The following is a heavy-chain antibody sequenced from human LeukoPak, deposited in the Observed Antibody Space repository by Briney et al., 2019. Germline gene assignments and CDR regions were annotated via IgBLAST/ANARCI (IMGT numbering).Heavy chain of an antibody. V-gene: IGHV3-7*05. D-gene: IGHD2-2*01. CDR1: GFTFSTYW. CDR2: IKQDGSEK. J-gene: IGHJ4*02. Sequence: PGGSLRLSSAASGFTFSTYWMHWVRQAPGKGLEWVANIKQDGSEKYYVDSVKGRFTISRDNAKNSLYLQMNSLRAEDTAVYYCAKREYQLLSAGERYFDYWGQGTLVTVSS. CDR3: AKREYQLLSAGERYFDY.